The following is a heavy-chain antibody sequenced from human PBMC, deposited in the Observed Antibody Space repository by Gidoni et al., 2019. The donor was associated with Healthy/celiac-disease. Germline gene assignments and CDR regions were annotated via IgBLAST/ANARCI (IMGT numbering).Heavy chain of an antibody. CDR1: GGSFSSYA. CDR2: IIPIFGTA. D-gene: IGHD3-22*01. CDR3: ASADSSVRGGSHYYYYMDV. Sequence: QVQLVQSGAEVKKPGSSVKVSCKASGGSFSSYAISWVRQAPGQGLEWMGGIIPIFGTANYAQKFQGRVTITADESTSTAYMELSSLRSEDTAVYYCASADSSVRGGSHYYYYMDVWGKGTTVTVSS. V-gene: IGHV1-69*01. J-gene: IGHJ6*03.